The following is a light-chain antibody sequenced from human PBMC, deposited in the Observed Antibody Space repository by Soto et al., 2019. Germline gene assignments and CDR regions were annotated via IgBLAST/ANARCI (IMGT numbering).Light chain of an antibody. J-gene: IGLJ1*01. CDR3: CSYAGSYTFV. CDR1: SSDVGGYNY. V-gene: IGLV2-11*01. Sequence: QSVLTQPRSVSGSPGQSVTISCTGTSSDVGGYNYVSWYQHHPGKAPKLMIYDVDKRPSGVPDRISGSKSGNTASLTISGLQTEDEADYYCCSYAGSYTFVFGTGTKVTVL. CDR2: DVD.